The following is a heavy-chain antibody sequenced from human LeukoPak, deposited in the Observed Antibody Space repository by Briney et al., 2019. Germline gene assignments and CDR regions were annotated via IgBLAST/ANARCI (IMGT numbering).Heavy chain of an antibody. CDR2: IYSGGST. CDR3: AREAYELLLVYYYYMDV. J-gene: IGHJ6*03. Sequence: GGSLRLSCAASGFTVSSNYMSWVRQAPGKGLEWVSVIYSGGSTYYADSVKGRFTISRDNAKNSLYLQMNSLRAEDTAVYYCAREAYELLLVYYYYMDVWGKGTTVTVSS. D-gene: IGHD2-2*01. V-gene: IGHV3-53*01. CDR1: GFTVSSNY.